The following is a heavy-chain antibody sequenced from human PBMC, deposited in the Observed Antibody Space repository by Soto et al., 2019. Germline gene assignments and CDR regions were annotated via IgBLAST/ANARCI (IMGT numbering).Heavy chain of an antibody. V-gene: IGHV1-46*01. CDR1: GYSFTNYP. CDR3: ARDHPPYYYDSSGPSYYFDY. Sequence: GASVKVSCKASGYSFTNYPIAWVRRAPGQGLEWMGIINPSGGSTSYAQKFQGRVTMTRDTSTSTVYMELSSLRSEDTAVYYCARDHPPYYYDSSGPSYYFDYWGQGTLVTVSS. CDR2: INPSGGST. D-gene: IGHD3-22*01. J-gene: IGHJ4*02.